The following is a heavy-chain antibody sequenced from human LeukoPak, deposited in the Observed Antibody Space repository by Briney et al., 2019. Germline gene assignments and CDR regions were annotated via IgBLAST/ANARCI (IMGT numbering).Heavy chain of an antibody. CDR3: AKDISQEWSGYCYYYGMDV. J-gene: IGHJ6*02. D-gene: IGHD3-3*01. V-gene: IGHV3-9*01. Sequence: GRSLRLSCAASGFSFDDYAMRWVRQAPVKGLEWVSCIILNGGTMGYAGSGNLRFTISRDNVNNFLYLKMNSLRAEDTALYYCAKDISQEWSGYCYYYGMDVWGQGTMVTVSS. CDR1: GFSFDDYA. CDR2: IILNGGTM.